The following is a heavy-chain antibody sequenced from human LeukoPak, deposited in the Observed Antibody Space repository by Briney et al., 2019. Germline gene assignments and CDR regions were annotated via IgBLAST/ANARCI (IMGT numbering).Heavy chain of an antibody. CDR3: ARVRPFGELGY. CDR2: IYYSGGT. D-gene: IGHD3-10*01. V-gene: IGHV4-61*01. CDR1: GGSVSSGSYY. J-gene: IGHJ4*02. Sequence: PSETLSLTCTVSGGSVSSGSYYWSWIRQPPGKGLEWIGYIYYSGGTNYNPSLKSRVTISVDTSKNQFSLKLNSVTATDTAVYYCARVRPFGELGYWGQGTLVTVSS.